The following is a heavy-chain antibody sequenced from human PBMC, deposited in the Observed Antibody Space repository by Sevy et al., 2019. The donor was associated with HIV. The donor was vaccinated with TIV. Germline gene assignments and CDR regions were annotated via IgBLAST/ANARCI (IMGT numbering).Heavy chain of an antibody. V-gene: IGHV3-30*18. Sequence: GGSLRLSCAASGFTFSSYGMHWVRQAPGKGLEWVAVISYDGSIKYYADSVKGRFTISRDNSKNTLYLQMNSLRAEDTAVYYCAKAGYCSSTSCLDWSDPWGQGTLVTVSS. J-gene: IGHJ5*02. CDR2: ISYDGSIK. CDR3: AKAGYCSSTSCLDWSDP. CDR1: GFTFSSYG. D-gene: IGHD2-2*01.